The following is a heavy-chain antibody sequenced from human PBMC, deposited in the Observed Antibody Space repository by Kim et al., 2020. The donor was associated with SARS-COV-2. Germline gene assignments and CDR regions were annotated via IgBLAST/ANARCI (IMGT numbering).Heavy chain of an antibody. J-gene: IGHJ6*02. Sequence: GGSLRLSCAASGFTFSSYSMNWVRQAPGKGLEWVSSISSSSSYIYYADSVKGRFTISRDNAKNSLYLQMNSLRAEDTAVYYCARGTYCSSTSCYTNRRPTNPWGMDVWGQGTTVTVSS. D-gene: IGHD2-2*02. CDR1: GFTFSSYS. V-gene: IGHV3-21*01. CDR2: ISSSSSYI. CDR3: ARGTYCSSTSCYTNRRPTNPWGMDV.